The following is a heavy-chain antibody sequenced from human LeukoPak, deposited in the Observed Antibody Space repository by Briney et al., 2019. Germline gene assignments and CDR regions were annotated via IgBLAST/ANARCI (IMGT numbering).Heavy chain of an antibody. J-gene: IGHJ4*02. D-gene: IGHD6-19*01. CDR1: GFTFSKYW. CDR3: ATKQWLAPPPDS. Sequence: AGGSLRLSCAASGFTFSKYWMLWVRQAPGKGLESVSRINTDGTVTTYADSVKGRFTLSRDNADNTMFLQMNSVRDEDTAVYYCATKQWLAPPPDSWGQGTPVTVSS. V-gene: IGHV3-74*01. CDR2: INTDGTVT.